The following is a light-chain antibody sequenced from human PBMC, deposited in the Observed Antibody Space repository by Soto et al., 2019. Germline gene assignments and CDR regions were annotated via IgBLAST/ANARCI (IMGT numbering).Light chain of an antibody. CDR2: EVS. Sequence: QSALTQPASVSGSPGQSITISCTGTRSDVGGYNYVSWYQQHPGKAPKLVIYEVSNRPSGVSNRFSGSKSGNTASLTISGLQTEDEADYYCSSYTSLSTVVFGGGTKVTVL. V-gene: IGLV2-14*01. CDR1: RSDVGGYNY. CDR3: SSYTSLSTVV. J-gene: IGLJ2*01.